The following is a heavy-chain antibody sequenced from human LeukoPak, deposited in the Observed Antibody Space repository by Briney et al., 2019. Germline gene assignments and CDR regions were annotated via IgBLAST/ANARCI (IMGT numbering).Heavy chain of an antibody. Sequence: ASVKVSCKASGDSFSSYVISWVRQAPGQGFEWMGRIILKFGSEKYAQKFQDRVTITADESTSTVYMDLNSLRSEDTAVYYCVTPTNYDNIGHWGQGTLVTVSS. J-gene: IGHJ4*02. CDR3: VTPTNYDNIGH. CDR2: IILKFGSE. V-gene: IGHV1-69*13. D-gene: IGHD3-22*01. CDR1: GDSFSSYV.